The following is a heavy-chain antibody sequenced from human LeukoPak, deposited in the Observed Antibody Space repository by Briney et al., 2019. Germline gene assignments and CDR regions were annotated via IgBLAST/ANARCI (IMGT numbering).Heavy chain of an antibody. J-gene: IGHJ4*02. V-gene: IGHV4-59*08. Sequence: SETLSLTCTVSGASISSDYWSWIRQPPGKGVEWIGYIYITGNTNYSPSLKSRVTMSLDTSKNQFSLKLSSVTATDTAVYYCARHPFFNPFDYWGLGTLVTVSS. CDR3: ARHPFFNPFDY. CDR1: GASISSDY. D-gene: IGHD1-14*01. CDR2: IYITGNT.